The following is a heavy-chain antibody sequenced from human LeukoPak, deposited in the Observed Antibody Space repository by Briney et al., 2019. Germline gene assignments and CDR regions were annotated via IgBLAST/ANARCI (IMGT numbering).Heavy chain of an antibody. CDR3: ARSNYYDSSGYYDPSYYFDY. CDR2: IYHSGST. D-gene: IGHD3-22*01. CDR1: GGSISSGGYS. J-gene: IGHJ4*02. V-gene: IGHV4-30-2*01. Sequence: PSQTLSLTCAVSGGSISSGGYSWSWIRQPPGKGLEWIGYIYHSGSTYYNPSLKSRVTISVDRSKNQFSLKLGSVTAADTAVYYCARSNYYDSSGYYDPSYYFDYWGQGTLVTVSS.